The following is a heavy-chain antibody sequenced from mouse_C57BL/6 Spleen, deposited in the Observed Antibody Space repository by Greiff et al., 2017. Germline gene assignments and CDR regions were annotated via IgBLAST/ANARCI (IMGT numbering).Heavy chain of an antibody. CDR1: GYSFTGYY. V-gene: IGHV1-42*01. D-gene: IGHD1-1*01. Sequence: EVQLQQSGPELVKPGASVKISCTASGYSFTGYYMNWVKQSPEKSLEWIGEINPGTGGTTYNQKFKAKATLTVDTSSSTAYMQLTSLTSEASAVYYCANYGSSYRDWCFDDWGKGTTVTVSS. CDR2: INPGTGGT. J-gene: IGHJ1*03. CDR3: ANYGSSYRDWCFDD.